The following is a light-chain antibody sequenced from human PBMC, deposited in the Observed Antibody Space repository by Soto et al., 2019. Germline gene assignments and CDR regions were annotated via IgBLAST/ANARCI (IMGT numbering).Light chain of an antibody. CDR1: QSVLYSSNNKNY. Sequence: DIVMTQSPDSLAESLGERATINCKSSQSVLYSSNNKNYLALYQQKPGQPPKLLIYWASTRESGVPDRFSGRGSGTDFTLTIRSLKAEDVAGYYCQQYYSTPPTFGPGTKVDIK. CDR2: WAS. CDR3: QQYYSTPPT. V-gene: IGKV4-1*01. J-gene: IGKJ3*01.